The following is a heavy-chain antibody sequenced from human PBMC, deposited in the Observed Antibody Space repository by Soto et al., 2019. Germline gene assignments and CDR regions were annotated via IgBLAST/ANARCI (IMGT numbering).Heavy chain of an antibody. CDR3: ARGLIAVAGTDYYYGMEV. J-gene: IGHJ6*02. Sequence: ASVKVSCKASGYTFTSYYMHWPRQAPGQGLEWMGIINPSGGSTSYAQKFQGRVTMTRDTSTSTVYMELSSLRSEDTAVYYCARGLIAVAGTDYYYGMEVWGQGTTVTVSS. V-gene: IGHV1-46*03. CDR1: GYTFTSYY. CDR2: INPSGGST. D-gene: IGHD6-19*01.